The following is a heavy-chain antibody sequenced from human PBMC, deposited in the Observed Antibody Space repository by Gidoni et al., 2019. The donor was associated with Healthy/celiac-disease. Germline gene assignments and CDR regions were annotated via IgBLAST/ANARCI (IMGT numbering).Heavy chain of an antibody. Sequence: QVQLQESGPGLVTPSQALSLTCTVSGGSISSGSYYWSWIRQPAGKGLEWIGRIYTSGSTNYNPPLKSRVTISVDTSKNQFSLKLSSVTAADTALYYCARDQSSGWYGNWFDPWGQGTLVTVSS. CDR2: IYTSGST. V-gene: IGHV4-61*02. D-gene: IGHD6-19*01. CDR1: GGSISSGSYY. CDR3: ARDQSSGWYGNWFDP. J-gene: IGHJ5*02.